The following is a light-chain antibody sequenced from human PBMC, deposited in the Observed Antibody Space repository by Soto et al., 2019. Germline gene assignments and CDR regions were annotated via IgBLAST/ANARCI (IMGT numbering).Light chain of an antibody. CDR2: RAS. CDR1: QNIYYN. Sequence: IVMTQSPATMSVSTGARATLSCRASQNIYYNVAWYQHRPGQAPRLLIYRASTRATGVPARFSGSGSGTEFTLTISSLQSEDFTVYSCIQYHNLWACGQGHKGDIK. V-gene: IGKV3-15*01. CDR3: IQYHNLWA. J-gene: IGKJ1*01.